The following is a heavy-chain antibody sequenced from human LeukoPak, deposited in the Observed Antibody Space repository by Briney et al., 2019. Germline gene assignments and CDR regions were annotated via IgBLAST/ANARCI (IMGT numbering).Heavy chain of an antibody. CDR2: IYYSGST. Sequence: PSQTLSLTCTVSGGSISSGDYYWSWIRQPPGKGLEWIGYIYYSGSTYYNPSLKSRVTISVDTSKNQFSLKLSSVTAADTAVYYCARVGRGYYDSSGSNYPNWFGPWGQGTLVTVSS. J-gene: IGHJ5*02. D-gene: IGHD3-22*01. CDR3: ARVGRGYYDSSGSNYPNWFGP. V-gene: IGHV4-30-4*08. CDR1: GGSISSGDYY.